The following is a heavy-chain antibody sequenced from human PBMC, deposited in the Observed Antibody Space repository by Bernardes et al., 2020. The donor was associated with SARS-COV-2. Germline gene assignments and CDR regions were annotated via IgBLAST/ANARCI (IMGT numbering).Heavy chain of an antibody. D-gene: IGHD5-12*01. Sequence: SEKVSRTGPGYTLTELSMHWVRHAPGNGLEWMGGFDPEDGETIYAQKFQGRVTLTEDTSTDTAYMELSSLRSGDTAVYYCATAPALRGYSSYAYEGYYYYYGMDVWDQGTTGTVSS. CDR3: ATAPALRGYSSYAYEGYYYYYGMDV. CDR2: FDPEDGET. V-gene: IGHV1-24*01. J-gene: IGHJ6*02. CDR1: GYTLTELS.